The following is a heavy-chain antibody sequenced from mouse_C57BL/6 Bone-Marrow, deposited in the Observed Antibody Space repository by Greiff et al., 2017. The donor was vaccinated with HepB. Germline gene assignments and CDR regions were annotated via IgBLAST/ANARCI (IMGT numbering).Heavy chain of an antibody. CDR1: GYSITSGYY. D-gene: IGHD3-2*02. CDR3: ASRQLRLRAMDY. V-gene: IGHV3-6*01. Sequence: EVKLMESGPGLVKPSQSLSLTCSVTGYSITSGYYWNWIRQFPGNKLEWMGYISYDGSNNYNPSLKNRISITRDTSKNQFFLKLNSVTTEDTATYYCASRQLRLRAMDYWGQGTSVTVSS. CDR2: ISYDGSN. J-gene: IGHJ4*01.